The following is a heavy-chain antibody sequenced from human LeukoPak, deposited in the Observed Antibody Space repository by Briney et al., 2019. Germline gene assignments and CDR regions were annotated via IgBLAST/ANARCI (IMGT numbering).Heavy chain of an antibody. CDR2: IWYDGSNK. Sequence: GGSLRLSCVASGFTFSNYGMHWVRQAPGKGLEWVAVIWYDGSNKYYADSVKGRFTISRDNSKNTLYLQMNSLRAEDTAVYYCASGKYYYDSSGPFDYWGQGTLVTVSS. CDR3: ASGKYYYDSSGPFDY. CDR1: GFTFSNYG. V-gene: IGHV3-33*01. J-gene: IGHJ4*02. D-gene: IGHD3-22*01.